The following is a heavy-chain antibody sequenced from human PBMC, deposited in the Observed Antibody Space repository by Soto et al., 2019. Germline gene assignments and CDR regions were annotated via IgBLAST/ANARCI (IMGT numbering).Heavy chain of an antibody. CDR2: IIPALGAA. V-gene: IGHV1-69*08. CDR1: GGTISTYV. Sequence: QVHLVQSGAEVKKPGSSVKVSCKTSGGTISTYVINWVRQAPGQGLEWMGRIIPALGAADYAQKFQDRLTITADKSTSTAYMELSSLISDDTAVYYCARGGQQVVSFDYWGQGTLVAVSS. J-gene: IGHJ4*02. D-gene: IGHD6-6*01. CDR3: ARGGQQVVSFDY.